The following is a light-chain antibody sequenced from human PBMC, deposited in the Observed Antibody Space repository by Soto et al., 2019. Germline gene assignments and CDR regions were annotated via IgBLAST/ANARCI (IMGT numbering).Light chain of an antibody. J-gene: IGLJ1*01. CDR3: GSRRSDTPVV. CDR1: SSDVGGYNY. CDR2: EVS. V-gene: IGLV2-14*01. Sequence: QSALTQPASVSGSPGQSISISCTGTSSDVGGYNYVSWYQQHPGKAPKLMIYEVSNRPSGVSNRFSGSKSGNTASLTISGLQAEDDADYYCGSRRSDTPVVFGTGTKLTVL.